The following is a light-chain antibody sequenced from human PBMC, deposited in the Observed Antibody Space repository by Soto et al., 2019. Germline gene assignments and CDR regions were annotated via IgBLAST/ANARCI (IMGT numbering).Light chain of an antibody. CDR3: QQYDNLPLI. CDR1: QDISNY. V-gene: IGKV1-33*01. Sequence: DIQMTQSPSSLSASVGDRVTITCQSSQDISNYFNWYQQKPGKAPKLLIYDASNLETGVPSRFSGSGSGTDFTFTISSLQPEDIATYYCQQYDNLPLIFGPGTKVDIK. J-gene: IGKJ3*01. CDR2: DAS.